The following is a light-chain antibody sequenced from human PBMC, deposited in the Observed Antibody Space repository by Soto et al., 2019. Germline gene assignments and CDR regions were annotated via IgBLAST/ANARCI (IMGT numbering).Light chain of an antibody. CDR1: SSDVGAYTY. CDR2: EVS. CDR3: SSYAGSNDVV. Sequence: QSVLTQPTSASGSPGQSVAISCTGTSSDVGAYTYVSWYQQHPGKAPKLMIYEVSKRPSGVPDRFSGSKSGNTASLTVSGLQAEDEADYYCSSYAGSNDVVFGGGTKLTVL. V-gene: IGLV2-8*01. J-gene: IGLJ2*01.